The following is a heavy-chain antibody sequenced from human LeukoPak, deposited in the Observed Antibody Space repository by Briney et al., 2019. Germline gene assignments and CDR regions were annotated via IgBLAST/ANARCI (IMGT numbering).Heavy chain of an antibody. CDR3: AREHSGYDFPGRDYYYMDV. Sequence: GGSLRLSCAASGFTFSSYSMNWVRQAPGKGLEWVSSISSSSRSYIYYADSVKGRFTISRDNAKNSLYLQMNSLRAEDTAVYYCAREHSGYDFPGRDYYYMDVWGKGTTVTVSS. V-gene: IGHV3-21*01. D-gene: IGHD5-12*01. CDR1: GFTFSSYS. CDR2: ISSSSRSYI. J-gene: IGHJ6*03.